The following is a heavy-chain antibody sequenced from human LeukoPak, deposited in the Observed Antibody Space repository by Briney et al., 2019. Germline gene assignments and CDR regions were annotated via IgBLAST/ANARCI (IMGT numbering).Heavy chain of an antibody. CDR3: SKPYGSGSYYIAYFDY. Sequence: GGSLRLSCAASGFTFSSYAMSWVRQAPGKGLEWVSAISGSGGSTYYADSVKGRFTISRDNSKNTLYLQMNSLRAEDTAVYYWSKPYGSGSYYIAYFDYWGQGTLVTVSS. CDR1: GFTFSSYA. CDR2: ISGSGGST. D-gene: IGHD3-10*01. V-gene: IGHV3-23*01. J-gene: IGHJ4*02.